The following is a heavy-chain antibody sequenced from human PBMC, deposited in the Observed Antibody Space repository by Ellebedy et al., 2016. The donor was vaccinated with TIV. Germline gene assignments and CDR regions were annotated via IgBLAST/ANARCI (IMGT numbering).Heavy chain of an antibody. Sequence: GESLKISCAASGFTFSSYPMSWVRQAPGKGLEWVSVIYVGGSTYYAESVKGRFTISRDSSKNTLYLQMNSLRAEDTAVYYCARGLGCSGGSCCLDHWGQGTLVTVSS. CDR1: GFTFSSYP. V-gene: IGHV3-53*01. CDR2: IYVGGST. D-gene: IGHD2-15*01. CDR3: ARGLGCSGGSCCLDH. J-gene: IGHJ4*02.